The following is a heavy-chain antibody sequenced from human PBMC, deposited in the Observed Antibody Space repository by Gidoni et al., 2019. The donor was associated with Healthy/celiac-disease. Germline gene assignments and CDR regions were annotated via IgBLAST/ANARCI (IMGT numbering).Heavy chain of an antibody. CDR2: IIPIFGTA. J-gene: IGHJ6*02. CDR3: ARKRYGGNSGYYYGMDV. Sequence: QVQLVQSGAEVKKPGSSVKVSCKASGGTFSSYAISWVRQAPGQGLEWMGGIIPIFGTANYAQKFQGRVTITADESTSTAHMELSSLRSEDTAVYYCARKRYGGNSGYYYGMDVWGQGTTVTVSS. V-gene: IGHV1-69*01. D-gene: IGHD4-17*01. CDR1: GGTFSSYA.